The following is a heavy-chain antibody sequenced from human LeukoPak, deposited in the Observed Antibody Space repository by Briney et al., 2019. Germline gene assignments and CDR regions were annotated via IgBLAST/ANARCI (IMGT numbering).Heavy chain of an antibody. Sequence: GGSLRLSCEASGFTFSGYAVSWVRQAPGKGLEWVSGFGTDGNTHYAESVRGRFDISRDTSKTTVYLQMNSLRDEDTALYFCVRERLDGNQRLEFDFWGQGTLVTVSS. J-gene: IGHJ4*02. CDR1: GFTFSGYA. CDR2: FGTDGNT. V-gene: IGHV3-23*01. D-gene: IGHD1-14*01. CDR3: VRERLDGNQRLEFDF.